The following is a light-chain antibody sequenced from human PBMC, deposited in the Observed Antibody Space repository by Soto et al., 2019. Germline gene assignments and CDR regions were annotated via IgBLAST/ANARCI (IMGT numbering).Light chain of an antibody. CDR2: AAS. Sequence: IQLTQSPSSLPASVGDRVTITCRASQGITTYLAWYQQKPGKAPKLLIYAASALQSGVPSRFSGSGSGTEFTLTISSLQPDDFATYYCQQYNSYSWTFGQGTKVEIK. CDR3: QQYNSYSWT. V-gene: IGKV1-9*01. J-gene: IGKJ1*01. CDR1: QGITTY.